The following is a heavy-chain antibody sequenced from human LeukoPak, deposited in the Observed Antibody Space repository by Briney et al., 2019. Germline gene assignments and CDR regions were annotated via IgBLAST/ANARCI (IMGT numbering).Heavy chain of an antibody. D-gene: IGHD6-19*01. Sequence: ASVKVSCKASGYTFTTYGISWVRQAPGQGLEWMGWISTYNGDTNYAQKLQGRVTMTADTSTSTTYMELRSLRSDDTAVYYCARYSSGWMGDYWGQGTLVTVSS. CDR3: ARYSSGWMGDY. CDR2: ISTYNGDT. CDR1: GYTFTTYG. J-gene: IGHJ4*02. V-gene: IGHV1-18*01.